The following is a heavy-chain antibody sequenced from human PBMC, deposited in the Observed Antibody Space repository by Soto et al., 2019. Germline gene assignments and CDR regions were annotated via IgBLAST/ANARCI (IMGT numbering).Heavy chain of an antibody. J-gene: IGHJ4*02. V-gene: IGHV1-46*01. CDR3: AKAAGQLGRFDY. D-gene: IGHD6-13*01. Sequence: QVQLVQSGAGVKKPGASVKVSCNASGYTFTSYYMYWVRQAPGQGLEWMGIINPSGGGTSYAQKFQGRVTMTRDTSTSTVYMEVSSLRSEDTAVYYCAKAAGQLGRFDYWGQGTLVTVSS. CDR2: INPSGGGT. CDR1: GYTFTSYY.